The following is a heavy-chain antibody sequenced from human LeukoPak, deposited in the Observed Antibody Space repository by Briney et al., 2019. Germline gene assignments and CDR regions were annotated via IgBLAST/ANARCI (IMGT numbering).Heavy chain of an antibody. Sequence: PSETLSLTCGVSGGSFSFYYWSWIRQPPGKGLEWIGEISQSGSTNYNPSLKSRANISLDTSENQFSLKLSSVTAADTAVYYCARALGAFDIWGQGTMVTVSS. CDR1: GGSFSFYY. J-gene: IGHJ3*02. V-gene: IGHV4-34*01. CDR2: ISQSGST. CDR3: ARALGAFDI.